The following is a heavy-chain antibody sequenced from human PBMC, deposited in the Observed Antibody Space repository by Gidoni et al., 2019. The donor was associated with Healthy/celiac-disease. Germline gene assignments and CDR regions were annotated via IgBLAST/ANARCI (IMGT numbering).Heavy chain of an antibody. CDR2: IIPIFGTT. CDR3: ARGPTFAVAGSNENHYYYYYMDV. V-gene: IGHV1-69*01. CDR1: GGPFSAYA. Sequence: QVQLVQFGAEVKKPGSSVKVSCKSSGGPFSAYALRWVRPAPGQGLEWIGGIIPIFGTTNYAQQFQGRVTITADETTSTVYMELSRLRSDDTAVYFCARGPTFAVAGSNENHYYYYYMDVWGKGATVTVSS. D-gene: IGHD6-19*01. J-gene: IGHJ6*03.